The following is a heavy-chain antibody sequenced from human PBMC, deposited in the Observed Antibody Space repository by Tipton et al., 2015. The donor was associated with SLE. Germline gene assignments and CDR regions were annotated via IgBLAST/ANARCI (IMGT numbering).Heavy chain of an antibody. CDR1: GYTFTSYY. Sequence: QSGAEVKKPGASVKVSCKASGYTFTSYYMHWVRQAPVQGLEWMGVINPSGGSTSYAQKFQGRVTMTRDTSTSTVYMELSSLRSEDTAVYYCARDPNYDSSGYMPLDYWGQGTLVTVSS. D-gene: IGHD3-22*01. CDR2: INPSGGST. V-gene: IGHV1-46*01. CDR3: ARDPNYDSSGYMPLDY. J-gene: IGHJ4*02.